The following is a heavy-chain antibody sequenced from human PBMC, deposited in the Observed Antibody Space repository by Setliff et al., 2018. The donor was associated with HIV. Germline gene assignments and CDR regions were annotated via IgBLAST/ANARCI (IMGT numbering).Heavy chain of an antibody. CDR1: GDSISSHY. D-gene: IGHD6-19*01. J-gene: IGHJ6*03. V-gene: IGHV4-59*11. Sequence: SETLSLTCTVSGDSISSHYWNWIRQPPGKALEWIGYIYYSGSSNHNPSLKSRVTISVDTSKNQFSLKLSSVTAADTAVYYCARGYPGIAVAGLTYYYYYMDVWGKGTTVTVSS. CDR3: ARGYPGIAVAGLTYYYYYMDV. CDR2: IYYSGSS.